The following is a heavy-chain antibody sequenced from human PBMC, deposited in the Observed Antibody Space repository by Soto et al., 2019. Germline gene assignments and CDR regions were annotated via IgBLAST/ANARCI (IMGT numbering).Heavy chain of an antibody. J-gene: IGHJ6*02. V-gene: IGHV3-48*03. CDR3: ARDSIAALNYYYYGMDV. D-gene: IGHD6-6*01. Sequence: PGGSLRLSCAASGFTFSSYEMNWVRQAPGKGLEWVSYISSSGSTIYYADSVKGRFTISRDNAKNSLYLQMNSLRAEDTAVYYCARDSIAALNYYYYGMDVWGQGTTVTVSS. CDR1: GFTFSSYE. CDR2: ISSSGSTI.